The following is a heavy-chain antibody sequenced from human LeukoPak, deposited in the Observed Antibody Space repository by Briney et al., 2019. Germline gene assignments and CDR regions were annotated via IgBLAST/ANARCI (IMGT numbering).Heavy chain of an antibody. CDR3: ARHRYSSGWSYFDY. V-gene: IGHV4-59*08. J-gene: IGHJ4*02. Sequence: PSETLSLTCTVSGGSISSYYWSWIRQPPGKGLEWIGYIYYSGSTDYNPSLKSRVTISVDTSKNQFSLKLSSVTAADTAVYYCARHRYSSGWSYFDYWGQGTLVTVSS. CDR1: GGSISSYY. D-gene: IGHD6-19*01. CDR2: IYYSGST.